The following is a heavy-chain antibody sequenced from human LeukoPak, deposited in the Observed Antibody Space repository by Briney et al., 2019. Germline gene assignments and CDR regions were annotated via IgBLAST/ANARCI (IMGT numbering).Heavy chain of an antibody. D-gene: IGHD2-2*01. CDR2: ISGSGGST. V-gene: IGHV3-23*01. Sequence: GGSLRLSCAASGFTFSDYYMSWIRQAPGKGLEWVSAISGSGGSTYYADSVKGRFTISRDNSKNTLYLQMNSLRAEDTAVYYCARAEVPAAVKSGAFDIWGQGTMVTVSS. CDR1: GFTFSDYY. J-gene: IGHJ3*02. CDR3: ARAEVPAAVKSGAFDI.